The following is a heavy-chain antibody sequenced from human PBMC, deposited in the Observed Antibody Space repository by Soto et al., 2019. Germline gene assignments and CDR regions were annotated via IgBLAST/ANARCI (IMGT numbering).Heavy chain of an antibody. CDR3: ARATRGYSYGSIDY. D-gene: IGHD5-18*01. J-gene: IGHJ4*02. CDR2: IYYSGST. Sequence: KTSETLSLTCTVSGGSISSYYWSWIRQPPGKGLEWIGYIYYSGSTNYNPSLKSRVTISVDTSKNQFSLKLSSVTAADTAVYYCARATRGYSYGSIDYWGQGTLVTVSS. CDR1: GGSISSYY. V-gene: IGHV4-59*01.